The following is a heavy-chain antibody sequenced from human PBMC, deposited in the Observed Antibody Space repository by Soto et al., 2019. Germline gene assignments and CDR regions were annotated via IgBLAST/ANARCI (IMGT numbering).Heavy chain of an antibody. Sequence: PGGSLRLSCAASGFTFSSYSMNWVRQAPGKGLEWVSSISSSSSYIYYADSVKGRFTISRDNAKNSLYLQMNSLRAEDTAVYYCAREMGGYYDFWSGYYTNPYYYYGMDVWGQGTTVTVSS. J-gene: IGHJ6*02. CDR2: ISSSSSYI. CDR3: AREMGGYYDFWSGYYTNPYYYYGMDV. V-gene: IGHV3-21*01. CDR1: GFTFSSYS. D-gene: IGHD3-3*01.